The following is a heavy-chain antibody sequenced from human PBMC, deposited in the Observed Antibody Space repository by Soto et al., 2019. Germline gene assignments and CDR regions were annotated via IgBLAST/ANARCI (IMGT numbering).Heavy chain of an antibody. CDR3: AKDADRLGELWGYFQN. J-gene: IGHJ1*01. D-gene: IGHD3-16*01. Sequence: GGSLRLSCAVSGFMFEDYAMHWVRQAPGKGLEWVSGINWNGINKGYADSVQGRFTISRDNAKKSLYLQMDYLRPEDTAFYFCAKDADRLGELWGYFQNWGQGTLVTVSS. V-gene: IGHV3-9*01. CDR1: GFMFEDYA. CDR2: INWNGINK.